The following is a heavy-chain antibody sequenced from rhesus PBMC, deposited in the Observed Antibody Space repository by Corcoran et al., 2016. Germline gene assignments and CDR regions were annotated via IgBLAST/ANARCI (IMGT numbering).Heavy chain of an antibody. CDR2: IGGSSGST. Sequence: QVQLQESGPGLVKPSETLSLTCAVSGYSISLGDGRRWVRQPPGKGLGWIGCIGGSSGSTNYNPSLKSRVTISKDTSKNQFSLKLSSVTAADTAVYYCARRAAVAGVDYWGQGVLVTVSS. J-gene: IGHJ4*01. V-gene: IGHV4-127*01. CDR3: ARRAAVAGVDY. CDR1: GYSISLGDG. D-gene: IGHD6-37*01.